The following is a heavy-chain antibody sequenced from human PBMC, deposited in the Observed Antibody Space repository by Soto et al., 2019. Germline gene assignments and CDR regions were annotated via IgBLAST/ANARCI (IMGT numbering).Heavy chain of an antibody. V-gene: IGHV3-33*01. CDR2: IWYDGSNK. Sequence: VQLVESGGGVVQPGRSLRLSCAASGFTFSSYGMHWVRQAPGKGLEWVAVIWYDGSNKYYADSVKGRFTISRDNSKNTLYLQMNSLRAEDTAVYYCARGPTIFGVVITPFDYWGQGTLVTVSS. J-gene: IGHJ4*02. CDR3: ARGPTIFGVVITPFDY. CDR1: GFTFSSYG. D-gene: IGHD3-3*01.